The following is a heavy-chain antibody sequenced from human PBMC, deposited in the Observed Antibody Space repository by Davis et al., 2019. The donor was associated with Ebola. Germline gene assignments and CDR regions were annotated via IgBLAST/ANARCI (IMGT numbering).Heavy chain of an antibody. J-gene: IGHJ4*02. V-gene: IGHV1-18*04. CDR3: ARRADY. Sequence: ASVKVSCKASGYTFTTYGISWVRQAPGQGLEWMGWISGNNGNTDYAQKFQGRVTMTEDTSTDPAYMELNSLRAEDTAVYYCARRADYWGRGTLVTVSS. CDR1: GYTFTTYG. CDR2: ISGNNGNT.